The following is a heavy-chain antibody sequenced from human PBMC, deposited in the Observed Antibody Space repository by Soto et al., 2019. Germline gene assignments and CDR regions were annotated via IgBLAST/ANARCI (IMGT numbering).Heavy chain of an antibody. CDR3: ARGWNGFPQ. V-gene: IGHV1-69*01. D-gene: IGHD1-1*01. CDR1: GGTFSSYV. Sequence: QVQLVQSGAEVKKPGSSVKVSCKASGGTFSSYVISWVRQAPGQGLECMGGIIPSSGTANYAPNIQGRVTMTADESTTTAYMELSSLRSEDTAVYYCARGWNGFPQWGQGTLVTVSS. J-gene: IGHJ4*02. CDR2: IIPSSGTA.